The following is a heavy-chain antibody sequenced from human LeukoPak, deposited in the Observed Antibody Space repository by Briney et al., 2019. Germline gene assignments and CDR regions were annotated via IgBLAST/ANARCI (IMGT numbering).Heavy chain of an antibody. Sequence: SETLSLTCTVSGASMSTHYWSWLRQPPGKGLEWIGYLLDSWRTKDNPSLQSRVTLSADTPKNQFSLRLTSVTAADTAVYYCATIRRGSIYGYFDFWGQGILVTVSS. D-gene: IGHD5-18*01. J-gene: IGHJ4*02. CDR2: LLDSWRT. CDR3: ATIRRGSIYGYFDF. V-gene: IGHV4-59*11. CDR1: GASMSTHY.